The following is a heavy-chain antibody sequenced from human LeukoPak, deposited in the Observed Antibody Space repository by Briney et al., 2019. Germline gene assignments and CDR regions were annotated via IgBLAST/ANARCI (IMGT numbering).Heavy chain of an antibody. CDR1: GFTFSRNG. CDR3: ARLWGDGSGYLDY. J-gene: IGHJ4*02. V-gene: IGHV3-33*01. D-gene: IGHD3-22*01. CDR2: IWYDGSKT. Sequence: PGGSLRLSCAASGFTFSRNGMHWVRQAPGKGLEWVALIWYDGSKTYYADSAKGRFTISRDNSKNTLYLQMDSLRAEDTAVYYCARLWGDGSGYLDYWGQGTLVTVSS.